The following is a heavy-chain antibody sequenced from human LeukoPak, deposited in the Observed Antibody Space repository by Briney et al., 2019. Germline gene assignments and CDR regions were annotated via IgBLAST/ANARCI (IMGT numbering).Heavy chain of an antibody. CDR1: GYTFTSYY. CDR2: INPSGGRT. Sequence: ASVKVSCNASGYTFTSYYIHWVREAAGQGLEWMGIINPSGGRTTYAQKFQGRVTMTRETSTRTLYMQLNSLRSEDTAVYYCARGGSGSHYKPFDYWGQGTLVSVSS. D-gene: IGHD3-10*01. J-gene: IGHJ4*02. CDR3: ARGGSGSHYKPFDY. V-gene: IGHV1-46*01.